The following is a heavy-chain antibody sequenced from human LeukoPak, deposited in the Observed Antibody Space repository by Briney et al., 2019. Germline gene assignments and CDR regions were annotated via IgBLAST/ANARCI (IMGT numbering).Heavy chain of an antibody. V-gene: IGHV3-53*01. CDR2: IYSGGST. Sequence: PGGCLRLSCAASGLTVSTNYMTWVRQAPGKGLEWVSVIYSGGSTYYADSVKGRFTISRDNSRNTLYLQMNSLRVEDTAVYYCARRRSTSWASDIWGQGTMVTVSS. D-gene: IGHD6-13*01. CDR1: GLTVSTNY. J-gene: IGHJ3*02. CDR3: ARRRSTSWASDI.